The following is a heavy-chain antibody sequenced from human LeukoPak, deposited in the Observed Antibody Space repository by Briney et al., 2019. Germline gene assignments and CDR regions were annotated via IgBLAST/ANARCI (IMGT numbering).Heavy chain of an antibody. CDR3: ARVPGYDPMRWFDP. D-gene: IGHD3-3*01. CDR1: GYTFTSYA. V-gene: IGHV1-2*02. J-gene: IGHJ5*02. Sequence: ASVKVSCKASGYTFTSYAMHWVRQAPGQGLEWMGWINPNSGGTNYAQKFQGRVTMTRDTSISTAYMELSSLRSDDTAVYYCARVPGYDPMRWFDPWGQGTLVTVSS. CDR2: INPNSGGT.